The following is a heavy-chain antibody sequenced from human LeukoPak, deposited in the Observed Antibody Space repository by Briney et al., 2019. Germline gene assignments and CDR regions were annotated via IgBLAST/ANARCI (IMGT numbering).Heavy chain of an antibody. CDR2: IQRGGGES. D-gene: IGHD1-26*01. CDR3: ARVGTWELQRVFDY. J-gene: IGHJ4*02. V-gene: IGHV3-7*01. CDR1: GFTFTDYW. Sequence: PGGSLRLSCAASGFTFTDYWMTWVRQVPGKGLEWVANIQRGGGESYYVDSVKGRFTISRENAKNSLYLQMDSLRVEDTAVYYCARVGTWELQRVFDYWGQGTPATVSS.